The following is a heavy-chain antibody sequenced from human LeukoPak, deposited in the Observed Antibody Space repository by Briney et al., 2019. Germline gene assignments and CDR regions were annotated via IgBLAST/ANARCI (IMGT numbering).Heavy chain of an antibody. J-gene: IGHJ4*02. CDR1: GGTISGYL. CDR2: IYSSGSS. Sequence: PSETLSLTCTVSGGTISGYLWSWLPQPPGKGLEWIIYIYSSGSSNYNPSLKSRVTLSVDTSKNQFSVKLSSVTAADTAVYYCARGVIDYVDIVTTTYFDYWGQGTLVTVSS. D-gene: IGHD5-12*01. V-gene: IGHV4-59*01. CDR3: ARGVIDYVDIVTTTYFDY.